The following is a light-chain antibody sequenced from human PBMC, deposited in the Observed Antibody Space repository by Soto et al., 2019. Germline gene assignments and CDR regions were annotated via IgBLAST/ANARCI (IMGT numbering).Light chain of an antibody. Sequence: DIQMTQSPSTLSVSLGDRITITCRASEDIDTSLAWFQQRPGKAPKVLIAGASGLMNGVPSTFSGSGSGTEFALTISSVQPDDFPTYFCQHYDTFSWTFGQGTKVDIK. J-gene: IGKJ1*01. CDR2: GAS. V-gene: IGKV1-5*01. CDR1: EDIDTS. CDR3: QHYDTFSWT.